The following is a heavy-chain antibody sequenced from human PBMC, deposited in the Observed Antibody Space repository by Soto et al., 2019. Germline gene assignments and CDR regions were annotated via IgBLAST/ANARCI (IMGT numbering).Heavy chain of an antibody. CDR1: GYTFNSYG. Sequence: GASVKVSCKASGYTFNSYGITWVRKAPGQGLEWMGWISAYKAHTNYAQKLQGRVTMTTDTSTSTAYMELRSLRSDDTAVYYCAREDLVVVPSALRYYGMDVWSQGTTVTVSS. J-gene: IGHJ6*02. V-gene: IGHV1-18*01. CDR3: AREDLVVVPSALRYYGMDV. CDR2: ISAYKAHT. D-gene: IGHD2-2*01.